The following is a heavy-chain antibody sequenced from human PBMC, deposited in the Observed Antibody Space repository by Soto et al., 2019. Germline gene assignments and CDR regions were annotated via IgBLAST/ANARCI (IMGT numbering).Heavy chain of an antibody. CDR1: GYTFTSCD. V-gene: IGHV1-8*01. Sequence: QVQLVQSGAEVKKPGASVKVSCEASGYTFTSCDINWVRQATGQGLEWMGWMNPNSGNTGYAQKFQGRATMTRNTYLTTAYMELSSLRSEDTAVYDYAREMTIRGMDGWGKGHTVSVSS. CDR2: MNPNSGNT. D-gene: IGHD4-17*01. CDR3: AREMTIRGMDG. J-gene: IGHJ6*04.